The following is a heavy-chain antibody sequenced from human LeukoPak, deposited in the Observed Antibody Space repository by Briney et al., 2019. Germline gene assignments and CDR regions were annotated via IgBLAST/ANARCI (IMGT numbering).Heavy chain of an antibody. J-gene: IGHJ6*03. CDR1: GFTFSSYS. CDR2: ISSSSSYI. V-gene: IGHV3-21*01. Sequence: GGSLRLSCAASGFTFSSYSMNWVRQAPGKGLEWVSSISSSSSYIYYADSVKGRFTISRDNAKNSLYLQMNSLRAEDTAVYYCARSRVVVVPAATSGKTYYMDVWGKGTTVTVSS. CDR3: ARSRVVVVPAATSGKTYYMDV. D-gene: IGHD2-2*01.